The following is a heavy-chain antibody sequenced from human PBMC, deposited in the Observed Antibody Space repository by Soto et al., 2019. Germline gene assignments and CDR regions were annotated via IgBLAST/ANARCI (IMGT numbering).Heavy chain of an antibody. CDR1: GGSIISVGFS. CDR2: FHHSGTT. Sequence: SDTLSLTCAVSGGSIISVGFSLNWILHPPGKGLQWIAYFHHSGTTYYNQSLKTLVTISTYKSKNHFSLKLYSVTTAESTIYYGARDDTDSGFDVWGHGRMVTVAS. CDR3: ARDDTDSGFDV. J-gene: IGHJ3*01. V-gene: IGHV4-30-2*01. D-gene: IGHD1-26*01.